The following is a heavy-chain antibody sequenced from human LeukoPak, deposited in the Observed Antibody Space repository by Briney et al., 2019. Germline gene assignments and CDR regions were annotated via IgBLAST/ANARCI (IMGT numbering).Heavy chain of an antibody. Sequence: TGGSLRLSCAASGFTFSGSAMHWVRQASGKGLEWVGRIRSKANSYATAYAASVKGRFTISRDDSKNTAYLQMNSLKTEDTAVYYCKSVGATGDYWGQGTLVTVSS. CDR3: KSVGATGDY. J-gene: IGHJ4*02. CDR1: GFTFSGSA. CDR2: IRSKANSYAT. D-gene: IGHD1-26*01. V-gene: IGHV3-73*01.